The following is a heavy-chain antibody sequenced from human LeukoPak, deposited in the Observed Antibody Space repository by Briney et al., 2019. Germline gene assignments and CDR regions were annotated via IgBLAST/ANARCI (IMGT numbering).Heavy chain of an antibody. D-gene: IGHD3-10*01. Sequence: GGSLRLSCAASGFTFSSYAMHWVRQAPGKGLEYVSAISSNGGSTYYANSVKGRFAISRDNSKNTLYLQMGSLRAEDMAVYYCARDSGGSPTGYWGQGTLVTVSS. CDR3: ARDSGGSPTGY. J-gene: IGHJ4*02. CDR1: GFTFSSYA. CDR2: ISSNGGST. V-gene: IGHV3-64*01.